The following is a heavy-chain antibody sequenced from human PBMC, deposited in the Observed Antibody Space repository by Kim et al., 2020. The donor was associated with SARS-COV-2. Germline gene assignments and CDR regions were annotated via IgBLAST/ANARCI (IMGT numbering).Heavy chain of an antibody. CDR3: ARDFARYSSGWRPLDY. CDR2: IWYDGSNK. Sequence: GGSLRLSCAASGFTFSSYGMHWVRQAPGKGLEWVAVIWYDGSNKYYADSVKGRFTISRDNSKNTLYLQMNSLRAEDTAVYYCARDFARYSSGWRPLDYWGQGTLVTVSS. CDR1: GFTFSSYG. D-gene: IGHD6-19*01. V-gene: IGHV3-33*01. J-gene: IGHJ4*02.